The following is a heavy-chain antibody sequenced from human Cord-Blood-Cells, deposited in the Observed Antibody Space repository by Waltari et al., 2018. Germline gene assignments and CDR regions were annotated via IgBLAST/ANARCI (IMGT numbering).Heavy chain of an antibody. V-gene: IGHV3-30*18. CDR2: LSYEGSNK. CDR1: GFTFSSYG. J-gene: IGHJ4*02. D-gene: IGHD2-21*02. CDR3: AKFPYGGNSDY. Sequence: QVQLVESGGGVVQPGRSLRLSWAASGFTFSSYGMHWVRQAPGKVREWVEVLSYEGSNKYYADSVKGRFTISRDNSKNTLYLQMSSLRAEDTAVYYCAKFPYGGNSDYWGQGTLVTVSS.